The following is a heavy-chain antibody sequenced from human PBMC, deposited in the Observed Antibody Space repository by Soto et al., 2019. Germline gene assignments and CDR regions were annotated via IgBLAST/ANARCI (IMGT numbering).Heavy chain of an antibody. J-gene: IGHJ4*02. D-gene: IGHD2-15*01. CDR2: ISAYNGNT. CDR3: ARDRRYCSGGSCYSYADFDC. Sequence: ASVKVSFKDSGYTFTSYGLRWVRQAPGQGLEWMGWISAYNGNTNYAQKLQGRVTMTTDTSTSTAYMELRSLRSDDTAVYYCARDRRYCSGGSCYSYADFDCWGQ. V-gene: IGHV1-18*01. CDR1: GYTFTSYG.